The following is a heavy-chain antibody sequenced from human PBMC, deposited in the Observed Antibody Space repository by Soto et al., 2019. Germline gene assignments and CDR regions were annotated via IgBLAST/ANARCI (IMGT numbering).Heavy chain of an antibody. Sequence: EVQLLESGGGLLQPGGSLRLSCAASGFTFSSYAVSWVRQAPGKGLEWVSLIGGSGGSTFYADSVEGRFTISRDNSKNTLFLQMNSLRAEDTAVYYCARGPSHMGPGIVPAAIRGGYNYFDPWGPGTLVTVSS. J-gene: IGHJ5*02. CDR2: IGGSGGST. CDR3: ARGPSHMGPGIVPAAIRGGYNYFDP. V-gene: IGHV3-23*01. D-gene: IGHD2-2*01. CDR1: GFTFSSYA.